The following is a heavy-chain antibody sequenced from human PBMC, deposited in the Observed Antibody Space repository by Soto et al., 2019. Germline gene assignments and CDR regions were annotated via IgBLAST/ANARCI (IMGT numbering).Heavy chain of an antibody. V-gene: IGHV3-21*01. D-gene: IGHD3-16*01. J-gene: IGHJ5*02. CDR1: GFTFSSYS. CDR3: EREIMVTFGGVPWFDP. CDR2: ISSSSSYI. Sequence: GGSLRLSCAASGFTFSSYSMNWVRQAPGKGLEWVSSISSSSSYIYYADSVKGRFTISRDNAKNSLYLQMNSLRAEDTAVYYCEREIMVTFGGVPWFDPWGQGTLVTVSS.